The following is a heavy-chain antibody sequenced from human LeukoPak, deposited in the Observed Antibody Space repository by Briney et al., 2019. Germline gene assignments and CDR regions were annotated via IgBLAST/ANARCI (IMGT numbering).Heavy chain of an antibody. Sequence: SETLSLTCTVSSGSINNYYWSWIRQTPGKGLEWIGYILSSGSTNYNPSVKSRVTISVDTSKNQFSLKLRSATAADTAVYYCARTNQISETAFDIWGQGTMVIVSS. J-gene: IGHJ3*02. CDR3: ARTNQISETAFDI. CDR2: ILSSGST. V-gene: IGHV4-59*01. D-gene: IGHD1-14*01. CDR1: SGSINNYY.